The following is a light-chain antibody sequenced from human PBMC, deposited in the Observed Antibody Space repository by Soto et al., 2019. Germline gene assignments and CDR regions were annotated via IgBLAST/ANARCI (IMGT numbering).Light chain of an antibody. CDR3: VLYMGGGSYV. CDR2: STN. CDR1: SGSVSTGYH. V-gene: IGLV8-61*01. J-gene: IGLJ1*01. Sequence: QAVVTQEPSFSVSPGGTVTLTCGLTSGSVSTGYHPSWYQQTPGQAPRMLIYSTNTRASGVPDRFSGSILGNKAALTIAGAQADDESDYYCVLYMGGGSYVFGTGTKVTVL.